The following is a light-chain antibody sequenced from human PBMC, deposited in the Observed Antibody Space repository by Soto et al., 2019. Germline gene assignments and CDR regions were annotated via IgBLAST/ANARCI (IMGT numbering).Light chain of an antibody. CDR3: QQSYSIPLT. CDR1: QNISSY. Sequence: IQMTQSPSSLFTSVGYRVTITCRASQNISSYLNWYQQKPGKAPKLLIYAASSLQSGVPSRFSGSVSGTDFTLTISSLQPEDFATYYCQQSYSIPLTFGQGTRVENK. J-gene: IGKJ1*01. V-gene: IGKV1-39*01. CDR2: AAS.